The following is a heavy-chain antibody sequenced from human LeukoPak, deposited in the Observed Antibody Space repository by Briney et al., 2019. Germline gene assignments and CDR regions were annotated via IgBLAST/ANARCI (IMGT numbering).Heavy chain of an antibody. J-gene: IGHJ4*02. CDR2: IYYSGST. CDR3: ARHASVDGNWPRPLDY. V-gene: IGHV4-39*01. Sequence: SETLSLTCTVSGGSISSSPYYGGWVRQPPGKGLEWIGKIYYSGSTYYNVSLKTRVTISVDTSKNQFFLKLTSVTAADTAVYYCARHASVDGNWPRPLDYWGKGSLVTVSS. CDR1: GGSISSSPYY. D-gene: IGHD6-19*01.